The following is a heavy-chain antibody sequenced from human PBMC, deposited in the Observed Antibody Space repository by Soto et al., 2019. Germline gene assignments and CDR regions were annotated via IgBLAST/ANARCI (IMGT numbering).Heavy chain of an antibody. CDR3: ASRTPTGDYEGPDAFDI. CDR2: IYYSGST. Sequence: SETLSLTCTVSGGSISSGGYYWSWIRQHPGKGLEWIGYIYYSGSTYYNPSLKSRVTISVDTSKNQFSLKLSSVTAADTAVYYCASRTPTGDYEGPDAFDIWGQGTMVTVSS. V-gene: IGHV4-31*03. D-gene: IGHD4-17*01. CDR1: GGSISSGGYY. J-gene: IGHJ3*02.